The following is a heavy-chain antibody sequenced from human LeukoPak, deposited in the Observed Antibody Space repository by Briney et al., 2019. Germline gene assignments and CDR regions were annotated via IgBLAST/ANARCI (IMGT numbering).Heavy chain of an antibody. J-gene: IGHJ4*02. D-gene: IGHD3-10*01. V-gene: IGHV1-2*02. CDR3: ARVARVRGVIITPYYFDY. CDR2: INPNSGGT. CDR1: GYTFTGYF. Sequence: VASVKVSCKASGYTFTGYFMHWVRHAPGQGREWVGWINPNSGGTNYAQKFQGRVTMTRDTSISTAYMELSRLRSDDTAVYYCARVARVRGVIITPYYFDYWGQGTLVTVSS.